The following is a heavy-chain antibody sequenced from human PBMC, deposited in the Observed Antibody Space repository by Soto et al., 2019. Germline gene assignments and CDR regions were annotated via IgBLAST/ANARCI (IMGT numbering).Heavy chain of an antibody. CDR2: VSYSVGA. Sequence: SETLSLTCSVSAGSISRYSWGWVWQLPGERLEWIAYVSYSVGASYNPSLKRRVPVSLDTSKSQIALRLLSVTAADTAMYYCVASLESRAMESFDYWAHVALVTVSS. CDR1: AGSISRYS. CDR3: VASLESRAMESFDY. V-gene: IGHV4-59*01. D-gene: IGHD5-18*01. J-gene: IGHJ4*01.